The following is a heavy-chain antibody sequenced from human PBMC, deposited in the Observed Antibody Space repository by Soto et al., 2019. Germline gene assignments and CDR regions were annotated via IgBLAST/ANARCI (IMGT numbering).Heavy chain of an antibody. CDR3: ARGPSGDKVDY. CDR2: IYDSGGT. J-gene: IGHJ4*02. D-gene: IGHD7-27*01. Sequence: PSETLSLTCTVSGGSISSAYYYWSWIRQPPGKGMEWIGHIYDSGGTYSNPSLLSQVTVSMDTSKNQFSLKLSSFTAADTAVYYCARGPSGDKVDYWGQGTLVT. CDR1: GGSISSAYYY. V-gene: IGHV4-30-4*01.